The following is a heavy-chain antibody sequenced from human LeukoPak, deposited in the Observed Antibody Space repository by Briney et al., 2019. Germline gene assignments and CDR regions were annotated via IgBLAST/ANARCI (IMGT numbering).Heavy chain of an antibody. CDR3: ARGYDSSGYSYYYYGMDV. J-gene: IGHJ6*02. D-gene: IGHD3-22*01. V-gene: IGHV3-11*01. CDR2: ISSSGSTI. CDR1: GFTFSDYY. Sequence: PGGSLRLSCAASGFTFSDYYTSWIRQAPGKGLEWVSYISSSGSTIYYADSVKGRFTISRDNAKNSLYLQMNSLRAEDTAVYYCARGYDSSGYSYYYYGMDVWGQGTTVTVSS.